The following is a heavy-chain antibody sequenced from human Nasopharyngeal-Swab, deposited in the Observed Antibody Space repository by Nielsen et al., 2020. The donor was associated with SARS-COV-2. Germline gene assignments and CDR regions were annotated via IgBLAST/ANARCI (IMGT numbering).Heavy chain of an antibody. CDR3: AKDEPYYDSSGYNYYYYYYMDV. CDR2: ISGSGGST. CDR1: GFTFSSYA. J-gene: IGHJ6*03. D-gene: IGHD3-22*01. Sequence: GESLKISCAASGFTFSSYAMSWVRQAPGKGLEWVSAISGSGGSTYYADSVKGRFTISRDSSKNTLYLQMNSLRAEDTAVYYCAKDEPYYDSSGYNYYYYYYMDVWGKGTTVTVSS. V-gene: IGHV3-23*01.